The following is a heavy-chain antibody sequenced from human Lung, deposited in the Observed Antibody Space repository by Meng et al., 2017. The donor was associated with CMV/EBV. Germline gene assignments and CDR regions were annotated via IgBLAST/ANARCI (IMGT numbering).Heavy chain of an antibody. CDR3: ARDPGLDSAAYYDFWSGSPLYYYYGMDV. CDR1: GFTFSSYS. V-gene: IGHV3-21*01. Sequence: GESLKISCAASGFTFSSYSMNWVRQAPGKGLEWVSSISSSSSYIYYADSVKGRFTISRDNAKNSLYLQMNSLRAEDTAVYYCARDPGLDSAAYYDFWSGSPLYYYYGMDVWGQGTRSPSP. D-gene: IGHD3-3*01. CDR2: ISSSSSYI. J-gene: IGHJ6*02.